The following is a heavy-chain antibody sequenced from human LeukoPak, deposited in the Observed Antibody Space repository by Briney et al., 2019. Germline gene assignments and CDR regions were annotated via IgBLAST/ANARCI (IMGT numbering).Heavy chain of an antibody. D-gene: IGHD6-19*01. CDR1: GFTFSSYG. V-gene: IGHV3-30*18. CDR2: ISYDGSNK. CDR3: AKGIAVAGNFDY. Sequence: GGSLRLSCVASGFTFSSYGMHWVRQAPGKGLEWVAVISYDGSNKYYADSVKGRFTISRDNSKNTLYLQMNSLRAEDTAVYYCAKGIAVAGNFDYWGQGTLVTVSS. J-gene: IGHJ4*02.